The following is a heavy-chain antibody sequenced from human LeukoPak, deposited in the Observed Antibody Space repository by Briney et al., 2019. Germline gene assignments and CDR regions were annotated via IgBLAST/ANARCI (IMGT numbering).Heavy chain of an antibody. J-gene: IGHJ4*02. V-gene: IGHV3-23*01. CDR3: VADMTTITNFDY. D-gene: IGHD1-14*01. CDR1: GFTFSNNA. CDR2: FGGSYDRS. Sequence: GGSLRLSCAASGFTFSNNAMSWVRQAPGKAPEWVCSFGGSYDRSFYADSVRGRFTISRDESKNTVHLQMNSLRAEDTAVYYCVADMTTITNFDYWGQGTLVTVSS.